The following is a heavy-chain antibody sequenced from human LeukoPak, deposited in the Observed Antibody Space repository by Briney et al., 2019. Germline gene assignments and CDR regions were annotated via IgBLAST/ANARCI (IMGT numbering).Heavy chain of an antibody. J-gene: IGHJ4*02. Sequence: ASVKVSCKASGYTFTTYAMHRVRQTPGQRLEWMGWINAGNGNTKYSQKFQARVTITRDTSASTAYMELSSLRSEDTAVYYCARDPIGSRWPYYFDYWGQGTLVTVSS. CDR3: ARDPIGSRWPYYFDY. CDR1: GYTFTTYA. V-gene: IGHV1-3*01. D-gene: IGHD6-13*01. CDR2: INAGNGNT.